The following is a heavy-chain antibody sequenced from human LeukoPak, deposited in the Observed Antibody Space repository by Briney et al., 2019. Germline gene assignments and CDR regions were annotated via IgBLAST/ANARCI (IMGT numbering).Heavy chain of an antibody. CDR2: ISWDGGST. CDR1: GFTFDDYT. J-gene: IGHJ5*01. Sequence: GGSLRLSCAASGFTFDDYTMHWVRQAPGKGLEWVSLISWDGGSTYYADSVKGRFTISRDDAKSTLYLQMGSLSGDDTAVYYCARDNGGWFDSWGRGTLVIVPS. V-gene: IGHV3-43*01. D-gene: IGHD3-10*01. CDR3: ARDNGGWFDS.